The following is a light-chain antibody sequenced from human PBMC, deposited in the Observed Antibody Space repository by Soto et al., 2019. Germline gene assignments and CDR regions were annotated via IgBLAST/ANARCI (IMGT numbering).Light chain of an antibody. J-gene: IGKJ4*01. Sequence: DVPMNQSPSSLSSSVGDRVTITCRASQGISTYLAWYQQKPGKVPKLLIYAASTLQSGVPSRFSGSGSGTDFTLTISSLQPEDVATYYCQKYNSAPLTFGGGTKVEIK. CDR1: QGISTY. CDR3: QKYNSAPLT. V-gene: IGKV1-27*01. CDR2: AAS.